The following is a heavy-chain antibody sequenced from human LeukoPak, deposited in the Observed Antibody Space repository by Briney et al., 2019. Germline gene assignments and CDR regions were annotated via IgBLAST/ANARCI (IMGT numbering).Heavy chain of an antibody. CDR2: INHSGST. D-gene: IGHD2-15*01. J-gene: IGHJ4*02. Sequence: GSLRLSCAASGFTFSNHGMNWIRQPPGKGLEWIGEINHSGSTNYNPSLKSRVTISVDTSKNQFSLKLSSVTAADTAVYYCARTIRYCSGGSCYSAIDYWGQGTLVTVSS. V-gene: IGHV4-34*01. CDR1: GFTFSNHG. CDR3: ARTIRYCSGGSCYSAIDY.